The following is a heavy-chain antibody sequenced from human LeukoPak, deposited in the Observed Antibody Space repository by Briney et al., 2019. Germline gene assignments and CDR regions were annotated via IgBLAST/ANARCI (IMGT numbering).Heavy chain of an antibody. D-gene: IGHD5-18*01. J-gene: IGHJ3*02. V-gene: IGHV3-74*01. CDR3: HHSSRAFDI. CDR1: GFTFSSYW. Sequence: GVLRLSCAASGFTFSSYWMHWVRQAPGKGLVWVSRINSDGNSITYADSVKGRFTISRDNAKNTLYLQMNSLRAEDTAVYYCHHSSRAFDIWGQGTRVTVSS. CDR2: INSDGNSI.